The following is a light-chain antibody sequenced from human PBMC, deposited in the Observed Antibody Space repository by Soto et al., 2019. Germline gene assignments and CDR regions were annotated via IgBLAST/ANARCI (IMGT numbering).Light chain of an antibody. CDR3: MQGTHWPPYT. CDR1: QSLAYIDGNTY. J-gene: IGKJ2*01. Sequence: EVVMTQSPLSLPVTLGQPASISCRSSQSLAYIDGNTYLSWFQQRPGQSPRRLIYKVSNRESGXPXRXXASGSGTEFPLKISRVEAEDVGVYYCMQGTHWPPYTFGQGTKLEIK. V-gene: IGKV2-30*01. CDR2: KVS.